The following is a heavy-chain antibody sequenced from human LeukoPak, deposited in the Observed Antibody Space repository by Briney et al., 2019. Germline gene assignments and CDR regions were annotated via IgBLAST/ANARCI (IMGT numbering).Heavy chain of an antibody. CDR2: IYYSGST. J-gene: IGHJ4*02. V-gene: IGHV4-39*07. Sequence: SETLSLTCTVSGGSISSSSYYWGWIRQPPGKGLEWIGSIYYSGSTYYNPSLKSRVTISVDTSKNQFSLKLSSVTAADTAVYYCARDTGIAAAGPSDYWGQGTLVTVSS. D-gene: IGHD6-13*01. CDR3: ARDTGIAAAGPSDY. CDR1: GGSISSSSYY.